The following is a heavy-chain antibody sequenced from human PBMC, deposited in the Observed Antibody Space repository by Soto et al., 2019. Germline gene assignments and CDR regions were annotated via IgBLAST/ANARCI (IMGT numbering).Heavy chain of an antibody. CDR3: ARDRSYYDSSGYYSDAFDI. J-gene: IGHJ3*02. Sequence: PGRSLRLSCAASGFTFSSYAMHWVRQAPGKGLEWVAVISYDGSNKYYADSVKGRFTISRDNSKNTLYLQMNSLRAEDTAVYYCARDRSYYDSSGYYSDAFDIWGQGTMVTVS. CDR1: GFTFSSYA. V-gene: IGHV3-30-3*01. D-gene: IGHD3-22*01. CDR2: ISYDGSNK.